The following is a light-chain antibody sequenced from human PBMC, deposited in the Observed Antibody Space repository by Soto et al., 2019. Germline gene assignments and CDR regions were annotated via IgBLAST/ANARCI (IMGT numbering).Light chain of an antibody. Sequence: EIVMTQSPATLSVSPGERATLSCRASQSVSSNLAWYQQKPGQAPRLLIYGASTRATGIPARFSGSGSGTEFTLTISSLQSEDFAVYYCQQYSSSPLTFGGGTKVDI. V-gene: IGKV3-15*01. CDR1: QSVSSN. CDR3: QQYSSSPLT. J-gene: IGKJ4*01. CDR2: GAS.